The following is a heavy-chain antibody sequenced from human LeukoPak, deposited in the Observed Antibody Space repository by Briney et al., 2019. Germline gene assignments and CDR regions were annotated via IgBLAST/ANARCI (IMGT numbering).Heavy chain of an antibody. CDR2: ISSSSSHI. D-gene: IGHD2-2*02. V-gene: IGHV3-21*01. J-gene: IGHJ4*02. CDR1: GFTLSSYS. CDR3: ANTILTGAL. Sequence: GGSLRLSCAVSGFTLSSYSMNWVRQAPGKGLEWVSSISSSSSHIYYADSVKGRFTISRDNAKNSLYLQMNSLKAEDTAVYYCANTILTGALWGQGTLVTVSS.